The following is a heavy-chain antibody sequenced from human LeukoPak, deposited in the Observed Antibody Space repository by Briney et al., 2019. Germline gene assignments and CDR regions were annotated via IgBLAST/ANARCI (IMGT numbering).Heavy chain of an antibody. CDR3: ARPIYDILTGYYIDAFDI. Sequence: SETLSLTCTVSGGSISSYYWSWIRQPPGKGLEWIGYIYTSGSTNYNPSLKSRVTISVDTSKNQFSLKLSSVTAADTAVYYCARPIYDILTGYYIDAFDIWGQGTMVTVSS. V-gene: IGHV4-4*09. CDR1: GGSISSYY. J-gene: IGHJ3*02. D-gene: IGHD3-9*01. CDR2: IYTSGST.